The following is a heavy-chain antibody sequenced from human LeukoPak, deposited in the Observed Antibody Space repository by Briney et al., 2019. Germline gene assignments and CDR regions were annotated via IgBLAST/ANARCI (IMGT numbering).Heavy chain of an antibody. CDR3: ARGFSWGIMIAAAGTDY. D-gene: IGHD6-13*01. Sequence: ASVKVSCKASVYTFTRYDINWVRQATVQGLEWIGWVNPNSGHTGYAQKFQGRVTMTRNTSISTAYMELSSLTSEDTAVYYCARGFSWGIMIAAAGTDYWGRGTLVTVSS. CDR2: VNPNSGHT. CDR1: VYTFTRYD. V-gene: IGHV1-8*01. J-gene: IGHJ4*02.